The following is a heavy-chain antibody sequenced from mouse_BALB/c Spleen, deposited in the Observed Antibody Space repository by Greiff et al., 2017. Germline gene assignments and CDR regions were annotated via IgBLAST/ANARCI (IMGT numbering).Heavy chain of an antibody. V-gene: IGHV5-12-2*01. CDR2: ISNGGGST. D-gene: IGHD1-1*01. CDR1: GFTFSSYT. Sequence: EVKLVESGGGLVQPGGSLKLSCAASGFTFSSYTMSWVRQTPEKRLEWVAYISNGGGSTYYPDTVKGRFTISRDNAKNTLYLQMSSLKSEDTAMYYCARHWGYYSSSGYFDVWGAGTTVTLSS. CDR3: ARHWGYYSSSGYFDV. J-gene: IGHJ1*01.